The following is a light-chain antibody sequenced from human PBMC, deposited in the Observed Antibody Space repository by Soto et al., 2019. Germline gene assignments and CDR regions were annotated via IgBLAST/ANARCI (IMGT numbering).Light chain of an antibody. CDR1: SSDVGGYHY. CDR3: CLYLGGTSV. J-gene: IGLJ7*01. V-gene: IGLV2-14*01. CDR2: EDD. Sequence: QSALTQPASVSGSPGQSITISCTGSSSDVGGYHYVSWYQQYPGEAPKLVIYEDDKRPSGVSNRFSGSKSDSTASLTISGLQAEDEADYYCCLYLGGTSVFGGGTQLTVL.